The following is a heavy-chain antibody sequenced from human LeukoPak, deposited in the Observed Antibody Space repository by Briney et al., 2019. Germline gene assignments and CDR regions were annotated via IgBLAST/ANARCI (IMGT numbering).Heavy chain of an antibody. J-gene: IGHJ4*02. CDR3: ARVSSIAAAD. CDR2: IYYSGST. D-gene: IGHD6-13*01. CDR1: DGSISNYY. V-gene: IGHV4-30-4*01. Sequence: SETLSLTCTVSDGSISNYYWSWIRQPPGKGLEWIGYIYYSGSTYYNPSLKSRVTISVDTSKNQFSLKLSSVTAADTAVYYCARVSSIAAADWGQGTLVTVSS.